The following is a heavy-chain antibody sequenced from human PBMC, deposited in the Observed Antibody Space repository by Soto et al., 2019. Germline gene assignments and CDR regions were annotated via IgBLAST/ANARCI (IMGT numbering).Heavy chain of an antibody. D-gene: IGHD3-22*01. CDR1: GGSISSYY. J-gene: IGHJ3*02. Sequence: SETLSLTCTVSGGSISSYYWSWIRQPPGKGLEWIGYIYYSGSTNYNPSLKSRVTISVDTSKNQFSLKLSSVTAADTAVYYCARGGRGRPFLGVTRRAFDIWGQGTMVTVSS. CDR2: IYYSGST. V-gene: IGHV4-59*01. CDR3: ARGGRGRPFLGVTRRAFDI.